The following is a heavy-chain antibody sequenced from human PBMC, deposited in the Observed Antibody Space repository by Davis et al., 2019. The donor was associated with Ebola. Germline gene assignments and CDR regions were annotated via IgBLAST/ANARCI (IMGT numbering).Heavy chain of an antibody. CDR2: IFTGDSDT. CDR3: ARRDAYNRPLDY. V-gene: IGHV5-51*01. J-gene: IGHJ4*02. CDR1: GNSFSSHW. D-gene: IGHD5-24*01. Sequence: GESLKISCQDSGNSFSSHWIGWVRQMPGKGLEWMGIIFTGDSDTRYRPSFRGQVTISADKSFKTAFLQWSSLKASDTAMYYCARRDAYNRPLDYWGQGTLVTVSS.